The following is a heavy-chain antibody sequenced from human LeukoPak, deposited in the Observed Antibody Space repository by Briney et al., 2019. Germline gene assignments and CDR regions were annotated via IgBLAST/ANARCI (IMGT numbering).Heavy chain of an antibody. V-gene: IGHV1-18*04. CDR3: ARELYSSGWYHFDY. D-gene: IGHD6-19*01. Sequence: ASVKVSCKASGYTFTSYGISWVRQAPGQGLEWMGWISAYKGNTNYAQKLQGRVTMTTDTSTSTAYMELRSLRSDDTAVYYCARELYSSGWYHFDYWGQGTLVTVSS. CDR2: ISAYKGNT. CDR1: GYTFTSYG. J-gene: IGHJ4*02.